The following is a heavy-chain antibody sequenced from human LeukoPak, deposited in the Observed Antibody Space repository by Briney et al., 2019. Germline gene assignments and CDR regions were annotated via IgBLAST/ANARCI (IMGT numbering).Heavy chain of an antibody. CDR1: GGSNSSSSYY. CDR3: AREYSPYYYDSSGLDY. V-gene: IGHV4-39*07. Sequence: SETLSLTCTVSGGSNSSSSYYWGWIRQPPGKGLEWIGSIYYSGSTYYNPSLKSRVTVSVDTSKNQFSLKLSSVTAADTAVYYCAREYSPYYYDSSGLDYWGQGTLVTVSS. J-gene: IGHJ4*02. CDR2: IYYSGST. D-gene: IGHD3-22*01.